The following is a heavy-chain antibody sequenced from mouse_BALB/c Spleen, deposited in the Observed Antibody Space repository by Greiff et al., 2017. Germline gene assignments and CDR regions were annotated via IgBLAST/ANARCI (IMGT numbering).Heavy chain of an antibody. CDR3: ARDYEYYYAMDY. V-gene: IGHV1-39*01. D-gene: IGHD2-4*01. CDR2: INPYYGST. J-gene: IGHJ4*01. Sequence: VQLKESGPELVKPGASVKISCKASGYSFTDYIMLWVKQSHGKSLEWIGNINPYYGSTSYNLKFKGKATLTVDKSSSTAYMQLNSLTSEDSAVYYCARDYEYYYAMDYWGQGTSVTVSS. CDR1: GYSFTDYI.